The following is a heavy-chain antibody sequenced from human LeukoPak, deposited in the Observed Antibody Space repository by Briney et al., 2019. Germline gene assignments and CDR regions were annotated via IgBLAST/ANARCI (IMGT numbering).Heavy chain of an antibody. Sequence: GGSLRLSCAASGFTFSDYWMSWVRQDPGKGLAWVANIRQDGGGFNYVDSVKGRFTISRDNARNSLFLQMNNLRVEDTAVYCCAVTTRSREFDYWGQGTLVTVSS. V-gene: IGHV3-7*01. CDR2: IRQDGGGF. D-gene: IGHD4-17*01. CDR1: GFTFSDYW. J-gene: IGHJ4*02. CDR3: AVTTRSREFDY.